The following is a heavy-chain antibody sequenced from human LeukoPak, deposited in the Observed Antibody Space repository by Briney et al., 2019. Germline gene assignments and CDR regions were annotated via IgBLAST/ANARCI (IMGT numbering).Heavy chain of an antibody. Sequence: GGSLRLSCAASGFTFSNYWMHWVRQAPGKGLVWVSRINSDGINTSYADSVKGRFTISRDNAKNSLFLQMNSLRAEDTAVYYCASRRTAYCGGDCREGYWGQGTLVTVSS. CDR3: ASRRTAYCGGDCREGY. D-gene: IGHD2-21*02. CDR1: GFTFSNYW. J-gene: IGHJ4*02. V-gene: IGHV3-74*01. CDR2: INSDGINT.